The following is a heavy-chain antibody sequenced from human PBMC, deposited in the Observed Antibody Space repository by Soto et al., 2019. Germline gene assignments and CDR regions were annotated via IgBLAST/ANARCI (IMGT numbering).Heavy chain of an antibody. Sequence: QLQLQESGSGLVKPSQTLSLTCAVSGGSISSGGYSWSWIRQPPGKGLEWIGYIYHSGSTLYNASLQSRVTIPEVRSKNQFSVALSTVTAADTAVYYSASVPDYWGQRTQDTVSS. V-gene: IGHV4-30-2*01. CDR1: GGSISSGGYS. CDR3: ASVPDY. D-gene: IGHD2-2*01. CDR2: IYHSGST. J-gene: IGHJ4*02.